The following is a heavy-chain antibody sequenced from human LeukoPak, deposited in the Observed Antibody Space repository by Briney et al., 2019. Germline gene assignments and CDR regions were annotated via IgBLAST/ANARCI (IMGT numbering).Heavy chain of an antibody. D-gene: IGHD6-19*01. J-gene: IGHJ4*02. CDR3: ATGHAVAGSLSDN. V-gene: IGHV3-15*01. CDR1: GFTFSNAW. CDR2: IKRKTDGGAP. Sequence: PGGSLGLSCAASGFTFSNAWMSWVRQAPGKGLEWVGRIKRKTDGGAPDYAAPVKGRFTISRDDSKNTLYLQMNSLKTEDTAVYYCATGHAVAGSLSDNWGQGTLVTVSS.